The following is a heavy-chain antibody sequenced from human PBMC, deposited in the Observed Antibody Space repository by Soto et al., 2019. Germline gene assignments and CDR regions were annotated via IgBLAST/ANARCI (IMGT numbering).Heavy chain of an antibody. CDR3: EVTTGY. J-gene: IGHJ4*02. CDR2: MSPESGNT. CDR1: GYTFTDYD. Sequence: QVQVVQSRAEVKKPGASVKVSCKASGYTFTDYDINWVRQASGQGLEYMGWMSPESGNTGYAPQFQGRVTMTRNTSISTAYMELSSLRSEDTAVYYCEVTTGYWGQGTKATVSS. V-gene: IGHV1-8*01. D-gene: IGHD2-21*02.